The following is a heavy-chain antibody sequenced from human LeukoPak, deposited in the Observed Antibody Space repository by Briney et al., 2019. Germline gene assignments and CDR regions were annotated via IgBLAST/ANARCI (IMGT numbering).Heavy chain of an antibody. CDR1: GGSISSSSYY. V-gene: IGHV4-39*01. D-gene: IGHD2-8*02. J-gene: IGHJ4*02. CDR2: IYYSGST. CDR3: ARGYWFYFDY. Sequence: SETLSLTCTVSGGSISSSSYYWGWIRQPPGKGLEWIGSIYYSGSTYYNPSLKSRVTISVDTSKNQFSLRLSSVTAADTAVYYCARGYWFYFDYWGQGTLVTVSS.